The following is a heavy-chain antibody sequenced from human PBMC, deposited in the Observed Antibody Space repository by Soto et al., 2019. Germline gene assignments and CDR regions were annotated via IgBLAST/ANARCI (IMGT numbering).Heavy chain of an antibody. J-gene: IGHJ6*02. CDR1: GASISSGRYY. CDR3: ARHLPSLRIDALDV. D-gene: IGHD2-15*01. CDR2: IHTTGST. V-gene: IGHV4-39*01. Sequence: QLQLHESGPGLVKPLETLSLTCTVSGASISSGRYYWAWIRQPPGKGLEWVATIHTTGSTYYKPSLESRIDLSIDTSKNHFSLTLTSVTAADTAVYYCARHLPSLRIDALDVWGQGTSVTVSS.